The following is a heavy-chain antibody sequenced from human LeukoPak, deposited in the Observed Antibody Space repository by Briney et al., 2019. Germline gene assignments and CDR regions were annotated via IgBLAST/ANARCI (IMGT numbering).Heavy chain of an antibody. Sequence: PSETLSLTCTVSVGSIGGYYWSWIRQPPGKGLEWIGYIYYSGSTNYNPSLKSRVTISVDTSKNQFSLKLSSVTAADAAVYYCARGCSAGTPHNWFDPWGQGTLVTVSS. D-gene: IGHD6-13*01. CDR1: VGSIGGYY. CDR3: ARGCSAGTPHNWFDP. J-gene: IGHJ5*02. V-gene: IGHV4-59*01. CDR2: IYYSGST.